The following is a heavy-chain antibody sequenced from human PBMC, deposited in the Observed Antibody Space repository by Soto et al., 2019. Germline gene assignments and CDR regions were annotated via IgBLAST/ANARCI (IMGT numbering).Heavy chain of an antibody. J-gene: IGHJ4*02. CDR1: GATFSGNF. CDR3: TRGRSGADVQY. Sequence: QVQLVQSGAEVREPGASVKVSCKPSGATFSGNFFHWVRQAPGQGLEWMGWINPDNGDTNYAQKFQDRVTMTRDTSISTAYMDLSMLRSDDTAAYCCTRGRSGADVQYWGQGTLVTVSS. CDR2: INPDNGDT. V-gene: IGHV1-2*02. D-gene: IGHD3-10*01.